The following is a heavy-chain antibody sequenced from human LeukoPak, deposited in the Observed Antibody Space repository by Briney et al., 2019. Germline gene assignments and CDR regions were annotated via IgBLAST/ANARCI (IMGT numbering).Heavy chain of an antibody. CDR1: GGSFSGYY. J-gene: IGHJ4*02. V-gene: IGHV4-34*01. D-gene: IGHD2-15*01. CDR3: TSRDCSGGSCYYFDY. Sequence: ASETLSLTCAVYGGSFSGYYWSWIRQPPGKGLEWIGEINHSGSTNYNPSLKSRVTISVDTSKNQFSLKLSSVTAADTAVYYCTSRDCSGGSCYYFDYWGQGTLVTVSS. CDR2: INHSGST.